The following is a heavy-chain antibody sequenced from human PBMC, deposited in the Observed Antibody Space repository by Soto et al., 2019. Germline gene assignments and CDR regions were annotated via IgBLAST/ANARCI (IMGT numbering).Heavy chain of an antibody. J-gene: IGHJ3*02. CDR3: ARFAVGWYWFGINAFVI. D-gene: IGHD3-10*01. CDR1: GYSFTSYW. V-gene: IGHV5-51*01. Sequence: GESLKISCKGSGYSFTSYWIGWVRQMPGKGLEWMGIIYPGDSDTRYGPSFQGQVTISADKSISTAYLQWSSLKASDTAMYYWARFAVGWYWFGINAFVIWCPGTMVTVSS. CDR2: IYPGDSDT.